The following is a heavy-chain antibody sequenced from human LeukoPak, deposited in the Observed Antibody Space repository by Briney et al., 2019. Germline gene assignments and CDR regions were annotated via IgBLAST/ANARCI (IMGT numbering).Heavy chain of an antibody. CDR2: IGTAGDT. D-gene: IGHD5-18*01. CDR3: ARQGYSYGFDY. Sequence: GGSLRLSCVASGFTFSSYDMHWVRQATGKGLEWVSAIGTAGDTYYPGSVKGRFTISRENAKNSLYLQMNSLRAGDTAVYYCARQGYSYGFDYWGQGTLVTVSS. CDR1: GFTFSSYD. J-gene: IGHJ4*02. V-gene: IGHV3-13*01.